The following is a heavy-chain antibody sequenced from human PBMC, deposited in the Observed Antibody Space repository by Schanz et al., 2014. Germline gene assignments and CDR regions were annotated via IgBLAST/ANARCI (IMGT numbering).Heavy chain of an antibody. CDR2: ISAFDDKT. J-gene: IGHJ3*01. D-gene: IGHD3-9*01. V-gene: IGHV1-18*01. CDR1: GYTFTSYG. Sequence: QLMQSGSEVRKPGASVKVSCKASGYTFTSYGISWVRQAPGQGLEWMGWISAFDDKTDYAQNCQGRLIMTTDTSTTTVYMELRGLRSDDTAVYYCARETTIITGGAFDVGGQGTMVTVSS. CDR3: ARETTIITGGAFDV.